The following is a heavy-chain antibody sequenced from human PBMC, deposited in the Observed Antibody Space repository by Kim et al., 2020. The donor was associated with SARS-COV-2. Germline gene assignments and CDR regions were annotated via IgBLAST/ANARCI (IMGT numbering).Heavy chain of an antibody. D-gene: IGHD3-10*01. V-gene: IGHV3-30*07. J-gene: IGHJ4*02. CDR3: AREGRVGYFDY. Sequence: YARPREGRFTNSRDKFKNTLYPQMNSLRAEDTAVYYCAREGRVGYFDYWGQGTLVTVSS.